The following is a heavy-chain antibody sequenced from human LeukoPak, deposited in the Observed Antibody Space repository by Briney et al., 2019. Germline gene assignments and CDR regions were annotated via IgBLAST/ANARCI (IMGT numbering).Heavy chain of an antibody. CDR1: GGSFSGYY. CDR2: INHSGST. D-gene: IGHD3-22*01. Sequence: SETLSLTCAVYGGSFSGYYWSWIRQPPGKGLEWIGEINHSGSTNYNPSLKSRVTISVDTSKNQFSLKLSSVTAADTAVYYCARGKDSSGYYYYYMDVWGKGTTVTVSS. CDR3: ARGKDSSGYYYYYMDV. V-gene: IGHV4-34*01. J-gene: IGHJ6*03.